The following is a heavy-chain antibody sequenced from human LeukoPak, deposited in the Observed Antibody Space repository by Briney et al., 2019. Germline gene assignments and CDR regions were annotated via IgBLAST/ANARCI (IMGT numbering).Heavy chain of an antibody. CDR2: ISGSGGST. Sequence: GGSLRLSCAASGFTFSSYAMSWVRQAPGKGLEWVSAISGSGGSTYYADSVKGRFTISRDNSRNTLYLQMNSLRAEDTAVYYCAKDRGGDYGDLYFDYWGQGTLVTVSS. CDR3: AKDRGGDYGDLYFDY. CDR1: GFTFSSYA. V-gene: IGHV3-23*01. J-gene: IGHJ4*02. D-gene: IGHD4-17*01.